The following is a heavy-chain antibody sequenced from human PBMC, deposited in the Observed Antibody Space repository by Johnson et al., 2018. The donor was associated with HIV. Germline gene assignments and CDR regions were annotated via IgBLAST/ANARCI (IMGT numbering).Heavy chain of an antibody. Sequence: VQLVESGGGVVQPGGSLRLSCAASGFTVSSKYMSWVRQAPGKGLEWVSIIYSGGSTYYADSVQGRFTISRDNSKNTLYLKMNSLRADDTALYYCARACRDGYTCDAFDIWGQGTMVTVSS. CDR1: GFTVSSKY. J-gene: IGHJ3*02. CDR3: ARACRDGYTCDAFDI. D-gene: IGHD5-24*01. V-gene: IGHV3-66*01. CDR2: IYSGGST.